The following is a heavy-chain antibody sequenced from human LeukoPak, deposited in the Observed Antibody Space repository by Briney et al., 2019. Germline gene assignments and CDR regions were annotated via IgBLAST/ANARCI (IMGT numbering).Heavy chain of an antibody. D-gene: IGHD3-22*01. Sequence: SETLSLTCTVSGRSFSTYYWSWTRPPAGKGLGWIGRIYTSGSTNYNPSLKSRVTMSVDTSKKQFSLKLRSVTAADTAVYYCAGSRSDNYHGGNDYWGQGTLVTVSS. CDR1: GRSFSTYY. J-gene: IGHJ4*02. CDR3: AGSRSDNYHGGNDY. V-gene: IGHV4-4*07. CDR2: IYTSGST.